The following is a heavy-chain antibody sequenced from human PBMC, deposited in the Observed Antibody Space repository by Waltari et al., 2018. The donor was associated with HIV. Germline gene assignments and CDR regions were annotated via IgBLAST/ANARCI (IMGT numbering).Heavy chain of an antibody. D-gene: IGHD6-6*01. CDR1: GGSISSYY. CDR2: IYYSGST. V-gene: IGHV4-59*01. Sequence: QVQLQESGPGLVKPSETLSLTCTVSGGSISSYYWSWIRQPPGKGLEWIGYIYYSGSTNYNPSLKSRVTISVDTSKNQFSLKLSSVTAADTAVYYCARGLSARPGYYYYGMDVWGQGTTVTVSS. CDR3: ARGLSARPGYYYYGMDV. J-gene: IGHJ6*02.